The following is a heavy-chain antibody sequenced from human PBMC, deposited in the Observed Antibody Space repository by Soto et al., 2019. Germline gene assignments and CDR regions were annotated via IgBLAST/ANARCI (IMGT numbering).Heavy chain of an antibody. CDR2: IYSDGTT. CDR3: SRVGCSNSKCYTRGMDV. Sequence: LSLTCTVSGGSISGYYWSWVRQPAGKGLEWVGRIYSDGTTNYSPSLKSRVTMSLDTTKDQFSLHLNSVTAADTAVYYCSRVGCSNSKCYTRGMDVWGQGTTFTVAS. V-gene: IGHV4-4*07. J-gene: IGHJ6*02. D-gene: IGHD2-2*01. CDR1: GGSISGYY.